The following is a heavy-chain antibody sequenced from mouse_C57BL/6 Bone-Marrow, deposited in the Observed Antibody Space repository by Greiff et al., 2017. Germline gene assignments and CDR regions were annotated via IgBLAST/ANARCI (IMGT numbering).Heavy chain of an antibody. Sequence: VQGVESGAELARPGASVKLSCKASGYTFTSYGISWVKQRTGQGLEWIGEIYPRSGNTYYNEKFKGKATLTADKSSSTAYMELRSLTSEDSAVYFCARSPLYDYDDYWGQGTTLTVSS. CDR2: IYPRSGNT. J-gene: IGHJ2*01. V-gene: IGHV1-81*01. CDR1: GYTFTSYG. D-gene: IGHD2-4*01. CDR3: ARSPLYDYDDY.